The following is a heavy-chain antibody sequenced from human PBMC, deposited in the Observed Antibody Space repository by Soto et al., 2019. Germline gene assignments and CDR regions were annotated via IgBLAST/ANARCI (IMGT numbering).Heavy chain of an antibody. V-gene: IGHV4-38-2*02. CDR1: GYSISSGYY. CDR3: ARDPTYYYDSSGYLHNWFDP. Sequence: PSETLSLTCAVSGYSISSGYYWGWIRQPPGKGLEWIGSIYHSGSTYYNPSLKSRVTISVDTSKNQLSLKLSSVTAADTAVYYCARDPTYYYDSSGYLHNWFDPWGQGTLVTVSS. D-gene: IGHD3-22*01. CDR2: IYHSGST. J-gene: IGHJ5*02.